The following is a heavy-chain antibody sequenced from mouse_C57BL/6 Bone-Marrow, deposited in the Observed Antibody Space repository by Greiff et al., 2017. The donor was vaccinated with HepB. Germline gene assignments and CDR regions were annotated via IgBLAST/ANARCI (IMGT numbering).Heavy chain of an antibody. V-gene: IGHV1-82*01. D-gene: IGHD4-1*01. CDR3: ARRLGFDY. Sequence: QVQLQQSGPELVKPGASVKISCKASGYAFSSSWMNWVKQRPGKGLEWIGRIYPGDGDTNYNGKFKGKATLTADKSSSTAYMQLSSLTSEDSAVYCCARRLGFDYWGQGTTLTVSS. CDR2: IYPGDGDT. CDR1: GYAFSSSW. J-gene: IGHJ2*01.